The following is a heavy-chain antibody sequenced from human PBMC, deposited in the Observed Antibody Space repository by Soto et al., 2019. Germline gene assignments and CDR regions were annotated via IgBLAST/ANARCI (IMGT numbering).Heavy chain of an antibody. CDR2: ISYTGST. CDR1: GGSISSYY. Sequence: SETLSLTCTVSGGSISSYYWSWIRQPPGKGLEWIGHISYTGSTNYNPSLRSRVTISVDTSKSQFSLKLSSVTAADTAVYHCARAVGDYDSMDYWGQGTLVTVSS. D-gene: IGHD4-17*01. J-gene: IGHJ4*02. V-gene: IGHV4-59*01. CDR3: ARAVGDYDSMDY.